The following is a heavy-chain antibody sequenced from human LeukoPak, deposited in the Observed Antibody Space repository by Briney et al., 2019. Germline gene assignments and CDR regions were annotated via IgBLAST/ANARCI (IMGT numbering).Heavy chain of an antibody. J-gene: IGHJ4*02. CDR2: INPNAGGT. Sequence: ASVKVSCKASGYTFTGYHMHWVRQAPGQGLEWMGRINPNAGGTDYAQKFQGRVTMTRDTSISTAYMDLSRLRSDDTAVYYCARDYCSSTSCLFDYWGQGTLVTVSS. V-gene: IGHV1-2*06. CDR3: ARDYCSSTSCLFDY. CDR1: GYTFTGYH. D-gene: IGHD2-2*01.